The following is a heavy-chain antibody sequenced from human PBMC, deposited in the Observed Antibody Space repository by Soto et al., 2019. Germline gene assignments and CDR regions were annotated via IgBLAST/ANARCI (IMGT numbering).Heavy chain of an antibody. D-gene: IGHD3-16*02. Sequence: QVQLQESGPGLVKPSQTLSLTCTVSGGSISSGGYYWSWIRQHPGKGLEWLGYIYDSGSTSYNPTPQSRLTTSVATSTTQFSLKLSSVTAADTAVYYCARGVIHWGQGTLVTVSS. CDR1: GGSISSGGYY. V-gene: IGHV4-31*03. CDR3: ARGVIH. CDR2: IYDSGST. J-gene: IGHJ4*02.